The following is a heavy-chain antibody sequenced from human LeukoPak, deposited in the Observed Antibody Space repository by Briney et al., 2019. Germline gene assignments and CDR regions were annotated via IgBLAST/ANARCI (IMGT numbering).Heavy chain of an antibody. J-gene: IGHJ4*02. CDR2: MNPNSGNT. D-gene: IGHD2-15*01. CDR3: ARGRYCSGGSCYPPNFDY. V-gene: IGHV1-8*01. Sequence: APVKVSCKASGYTFTSYDINWVRQATGQGLEWMGWMNPNSGNTGYAQKFQGRVTMTRNTSISTAYMELSSLRSEDTAVYYCARGRYCSGGSCYPPNFDYWGQGTLVTVSS. CDR1: GYTFTSYD.